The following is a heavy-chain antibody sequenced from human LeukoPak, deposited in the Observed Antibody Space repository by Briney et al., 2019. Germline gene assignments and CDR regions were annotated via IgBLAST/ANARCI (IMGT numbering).Heavy chain of an antibody. CDR1: GGSFSGYY. D-gene: IGHD6-13*01. CDR3: ARGLWYSSSWDY. J-gene: IGHJ4*02. V-gene: IGHV4-59*08. CDR2: IYYSGST. Sequence: SETLSLTCAVYGGSFSGYYWSWIRQPPGKGLEWIGYIYYSGSTNYNPSLKSRVTISVDTSKNQFSLKLSSVTAADTAVYYCARGLWYSSSWDYWGQGTLVTVSS.